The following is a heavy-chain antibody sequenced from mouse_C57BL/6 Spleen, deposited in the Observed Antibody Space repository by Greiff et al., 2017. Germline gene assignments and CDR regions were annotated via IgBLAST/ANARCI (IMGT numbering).Heavy chain of an antibody. CDR1: GYTFTSYG. J-gene: IGHJ4*01. V-gene: IGHV1-58*01. D-gene: IGHD2-5*01. Sequence: EVQLHQSGAELVRPGSSVKMSCKTSGYTFTSYGINWVKPRPGQGLEWIGYIYIGNGYTEYNEQFKGKATLTSDTSSSTAYMQHSSLTSEDSAIYFGASPVYSNYSYYAMDYWGQGTSVTVSS. CDR3: ASPVYSNYSYYAMDY. CDR2: IYIGNGYT.